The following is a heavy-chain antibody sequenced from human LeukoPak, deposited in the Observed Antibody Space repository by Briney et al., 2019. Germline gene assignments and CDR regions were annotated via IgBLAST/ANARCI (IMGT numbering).Heavy chain of an antibody. CDR1: GFTFSSYA. Sequence: GRSLRLSCAASGFTFSSYAMHWVRQAPGKGLEWVAVISYGGSNKYYADSVKGRFTISRDNSKNTLYLQMNGLRAEDTAVYYCARDYYGSGSYYNTPAGFDIWGQGTMVTVSS. V-gene: IGHV3-30*04. CDR3: ARDYYGSGSYYNTPAGFDI. J-gene: IGHJ3*02. CDR2: ISYGGSNK. D-gene: IGHD3-10*01.